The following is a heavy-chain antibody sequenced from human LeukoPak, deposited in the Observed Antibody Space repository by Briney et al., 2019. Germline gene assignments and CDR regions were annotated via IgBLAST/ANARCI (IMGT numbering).Heavy chain of an antibody. CDR3: ASGSSGYDP. Sequence: SETLSLTCSVSGDSISSSSYYWGWIRQPPGKGLEWIGSIYYSRSTYYNPSLKSRVTISVDTSKNQFSLKLTSVTAADTAVYFCASGSSGYDPWGQGTLVTVSS. D-gene: IGHD5-12*01. J-gene: IGHJ5*02. CDR1: GDSISSSSYY. CDR2: IYYSRST. V-gene: IGHV4-39*01.